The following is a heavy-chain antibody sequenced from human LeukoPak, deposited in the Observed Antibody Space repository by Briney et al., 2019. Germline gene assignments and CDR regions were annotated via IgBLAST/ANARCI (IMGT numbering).Heavy chain of an antibody. D-gene: IGHD2-2*01. CDR2: IYYSGST. Sequence: SETLSLTCAVPGGSISSYYWSWIRQPPGKGLEWIGYIYYSGSTNYNPSLKSRVTISVDTSKNQFSLKLSSVTAADTAVYYCARDSRKNYCSSTSCYEGALFDYWGQGTLVTVSS. V-gene: IGHV4-59*01. CDR1: GGSISSYY. CDR3: ARDSRKNYCSSTSCYEGALFDY. J-gene: IGHJ4*02.